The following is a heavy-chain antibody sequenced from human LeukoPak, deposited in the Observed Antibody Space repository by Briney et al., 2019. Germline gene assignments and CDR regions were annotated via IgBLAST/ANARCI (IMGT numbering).Heavy chain of an antibody. CDR3: AKEGCLQSYDILTGYYFPSWFDP. CDR2: ISGSGGST. Sequence: GGSLRLSCAASGFTFSSYAMSWVRQAPGKGLEWVSAISGSGGSTYYADSVKGRFTISRDNSKNTLYLQMNSLRAEDTAVYYCAKEGCLQSYDILTGYYFPSWFDPWGQGTLVTVSS. D-gene: IGHD3-9*01. V-gene: IGHV3-23*01. CDR1: GFTFSSYA. J-gene: IGHJ5*02.